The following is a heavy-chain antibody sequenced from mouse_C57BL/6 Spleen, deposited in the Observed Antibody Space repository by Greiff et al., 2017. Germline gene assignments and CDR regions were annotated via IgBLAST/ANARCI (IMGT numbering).Heavy chain of an antibody. CDR3: ARLVATGDWYFDV. CDR1: GYTFTSYW. CDR2: IDPSDSYT. Sequence: VQLQQPGAELVMPGASVKLSCKASGYTFTSYWMHWVKQRPGQGLEWIGEIDPSDSYTNYNQKFKGKSTLTVDKSSSTAYMQLSSLTSEDSAVYYCARLVATGDWYFDVWGTGTTVTVSS. V-gene: IGHV1-69*01. J-gene: IGHJ1*03. D-gene: IGHD1-1*01.